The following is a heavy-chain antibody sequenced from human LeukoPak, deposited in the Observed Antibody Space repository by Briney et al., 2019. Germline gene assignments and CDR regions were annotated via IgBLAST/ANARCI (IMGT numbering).Heavy chain of an antibody. CDR3: VKDRDIVARDWYFDL. CDR2: ISSNGGST. V-gene: IGHV3-64D*09. Sequence: PGGSPRLSCSASGFTFSSYAMHWVRQAPGKGLEYVSAISSNGGSTYYADSVKGRFTISRDNSRNTLYLQMSSLRAEDTAVYYCVKDRDIVARDWYFDLWGRGTLVTVSS. J-gene: IGHJ2*01. CDR1: GFTFSSYA. D-gene: IGHD5-12*01.